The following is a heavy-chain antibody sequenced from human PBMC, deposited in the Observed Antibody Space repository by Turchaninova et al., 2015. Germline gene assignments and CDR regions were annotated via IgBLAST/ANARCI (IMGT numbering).Heavy chain of an antibody. V-gene: IGHV2-26*01. CDR3: ARIISSSWYLSGRADP. Sequence: QVTLKESGPVLVKPTETLTLTRTVSGFAPSNARMGVSWIRQPPGKALEWLAHIFSNDEKSYSTSLKSRLTISKDTSKSQVVLTMTNMDPVDTATYYCARIISSSWYLSGRADPWGQGTLVTVSS. CDR2: IFSNDEK. D-gene: IGHD6-13*01. J-gene: IGHJ5*02. CDR1: GFAPSNARMG.